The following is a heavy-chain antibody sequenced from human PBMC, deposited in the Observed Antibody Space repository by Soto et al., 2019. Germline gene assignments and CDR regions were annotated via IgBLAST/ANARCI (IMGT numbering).Heavy chain of an antibody. Sequence: QVQLVQSGAEVKKPGASVKVSCKASGYTFTSYYMHWVRQAPGQGLEWMGIINPSGGSTSYAQKFQGRSPITRDTSTKNVHLGPSRLRSEGNGVLYLAREGGTRNGDYVVVPAAMPDYYYGMDVWGQGTTVTVSS. D-gene: IGHD2-2*01. V-gene: IGHV1-46*01. J-gene: IGHJ6*02. CDR1: GYTFTSYY. CDR2: INPSGGST. CDR3: AREGGTRNGDYVVVPAAMPDYYYGMDV.